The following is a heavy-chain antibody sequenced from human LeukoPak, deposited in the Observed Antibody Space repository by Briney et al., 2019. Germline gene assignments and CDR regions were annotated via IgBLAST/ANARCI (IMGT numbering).Heavy chain of an antibody. J-gene: IGHJ6*02. V-gene: IGHV5-51*01. Sequence: GESLKISCKTSGYSFTTYWIAWVRQMPGKGLEWMGIVFPGDCNTKYSPSFQGQVTVSADKSISTAYLQWSSLKASDTAIYYWARGGNSVDYYYYGMDVWGQGTTVTVSS. D-gene: IGHD3-16*01. CDR1: GYSFTTYW. CDR3: ARGGNSVDYYYYGMDV. CDR2: VFPGDCNT.